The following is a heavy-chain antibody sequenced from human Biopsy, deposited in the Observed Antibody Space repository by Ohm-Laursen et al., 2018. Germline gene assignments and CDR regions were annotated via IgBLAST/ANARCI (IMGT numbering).Heavy chain of an antibody. CDR2: ISGSSNNI. V-gene: IGHV3-9*01. CDR3: TKRRTAVRPFDS. D-gene: IGHD6-25*01. Sequence: SLRLSCTASGFIFSDHRLHRVPQAPGKGLEWVSGISGSSNNIIYADSVRGRFTISRDNAKSSLYLEMNSLRSEDTAFYYCTKRRTAVRPFDSWGHGTLVTVSS. J-gene: IGHJ4*01. CDR1: GFIFSDHR.